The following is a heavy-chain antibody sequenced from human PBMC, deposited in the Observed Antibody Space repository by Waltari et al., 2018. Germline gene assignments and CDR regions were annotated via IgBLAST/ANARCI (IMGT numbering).Heavy chain of an antibody. CDR3: ARDSSSSYFDY. D-gene: IGHD6-6*01. CDR2: IYYSGST. Sequence: QLQLQESGPGLVKPSETLSLTCTVSGGSISSRSYYWGWLRQPPGKGLEWIGSIYYSGSTYYNPSLKSRVTISVDTSKNQFSLKLSSVTAADTAVYYCARDSSSSYFDYWGQGTLVTVSS. CDR1: GGSISSRSYY. V-gene: IGHV4-39*07. J-gene: IGHJ4*02.